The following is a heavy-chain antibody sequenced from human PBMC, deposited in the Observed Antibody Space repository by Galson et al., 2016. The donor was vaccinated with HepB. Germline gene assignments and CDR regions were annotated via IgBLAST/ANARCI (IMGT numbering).Heavy chain of an antibody. Sequence: SLRLSCAASGFTFSDHYMTWIRQAPGKGLEWVAYINTSGRTIYYADSVKGRFTISRDNAKNSLYLQMNSLRGEDTAVYYCARDLSGAAMVSFGMAVWGQGTTVTVSS. CDR3: ARDLSGAAMVSFGMAV. D-gene: IGHD5-18*01. CDR2: INTSGRTI. J-gene: IGHJ6*02. V-gene: IGHV3-11*01. CDR1: GFTFSDHY.